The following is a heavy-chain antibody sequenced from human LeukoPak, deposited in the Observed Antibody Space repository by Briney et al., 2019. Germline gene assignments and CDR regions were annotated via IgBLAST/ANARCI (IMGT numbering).Heavy chain of an antibody. V-gene: IGHV3-30*18. CDR1: GFTFSSYG. CDR2: ISYDGSNK. D-gene: IGHD5-18*01. Sequence: GGSLRLSCAASGFTFSSYGMHWVRQAPGKGLEWVAVISYDGSNKYYADSVKGRFTISRDNSKNTLYLQMNSLRAEDTAVYYRAKDPSSYGPNWGQGTLVTVSS. CDR3: AKDPSSYGPN. J-gene: IGHJ4*02.